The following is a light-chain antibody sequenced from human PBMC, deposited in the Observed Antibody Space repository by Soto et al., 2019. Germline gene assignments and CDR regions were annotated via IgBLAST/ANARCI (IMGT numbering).Light chain of an antibody. J-gene: IGKJ1*01. Sequence: EIVMTQSPANLSVSPGERATLSCGASQSVSSNLAWYQQKPGQAPRLLIYEASTRVIGIPARFSGSGSGTEFTLTISSLQSEDFALYYCQQYNMWPLTFGQGTKVESK. V-gene: IGKV3-15*01. CDR3: QQYNMWPLT. CDR1: QSVSSN. CDR2: EAS.